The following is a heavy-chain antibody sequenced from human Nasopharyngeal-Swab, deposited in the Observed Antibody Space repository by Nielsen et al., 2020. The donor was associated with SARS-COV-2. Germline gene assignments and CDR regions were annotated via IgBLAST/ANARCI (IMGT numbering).Heavy chain of an antibody. CDR1: GFTFSSYS. CDR2: ISSSSSTI. J-gene: IGHJ4*02. V-gene: IGHV3-48*04. CDR3: AREDKGQWLVPGSFDY. Sequence: GESLKISCAASGFTFSSYSMNWVRQAPGKGLEWVSYISSSSSTIYYADSVKGRFTISRDNAKNSLYLRMNSLRAEDTAVYYCAREDKGQWLVPGSFDYWGQGTLVTVSS. D-gene: IGHD6-19*01.